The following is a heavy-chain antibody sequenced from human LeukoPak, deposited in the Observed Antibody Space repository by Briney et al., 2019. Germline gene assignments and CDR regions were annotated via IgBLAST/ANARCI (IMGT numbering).Heavy chain of an antibody. CDR1: GFTFSSYA. J-gene: IGHJ4*02. D-gene: IGHD5-18*01. Sequence: GGSLRLSCAASGFTFSSYAMNWVRQAPGKGLARVSGINNSGGSTYYADSVKGRFTISRDNSKNSLYLQMNRLGVEDTAVYYCARDAGYGYDRFDYWGQGTQVTVSS. CDR3: ARDAGYGYDRFDY. V-gene: IGHV3-23*01. CDR2: INNSGGST.